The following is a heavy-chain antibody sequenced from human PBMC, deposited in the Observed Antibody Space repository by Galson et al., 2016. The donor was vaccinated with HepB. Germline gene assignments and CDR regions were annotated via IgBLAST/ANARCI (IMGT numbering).Heavy chain of an antibody. CDR1: GLSLSTGGVG. Sequence: PALVKPTQTLTLTCTFSGLSLSTGGVGVGWIRQPPGEALRWLALIFWDDDKRYTPSLKSRLTITKDTSKNQVVLTMTNVDPLDTATYFCALSSRYYGSESSYGPFDYWGQGVLVTVSS. V-gene: IGHV2-5*02. J-gene: IGHJ4*02. CDR3: ALSSRYYGSESSYGPFDY. CDR2: IFWDDDK. D-gene: IGHD3-10*01.